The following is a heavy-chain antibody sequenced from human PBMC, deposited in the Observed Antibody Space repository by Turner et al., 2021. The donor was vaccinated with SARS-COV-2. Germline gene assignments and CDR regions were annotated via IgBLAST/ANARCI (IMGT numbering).Heavy chain of an antibody. CDR1: GGTITSGSYS. Sequence: LRLQGSVPGLSSPSKTRSLPCTVAGGTITSGSYSWAWNRQPPGKGLEGIGIICYRGSPDYNPSLKNRVSIAVETSKNQFSRELSSVTAADTAVYYCASESVLRFLEWLSSGPYYGMDVWGQGTTVTVSS. D-gene: IGHD3-3*01. CDR2: ICYRGSP. J-gene: IGHJ6*02. V-gene: IGHV4-39*01. CDR3: ASESVLRFLEWLSSGPYYGMDV.